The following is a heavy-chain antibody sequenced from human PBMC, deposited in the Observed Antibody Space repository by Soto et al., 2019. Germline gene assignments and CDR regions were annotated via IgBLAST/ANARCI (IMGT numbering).Heavy chain of an antibody. Sequence: EVQLLESGGGLVQPGGSLRLSCAASGFTFSSYAMSWVRQAPGKGLEWVSAISGSGGRTYYADSVKGRFTISRDNSKNTLYLQMNSLRAEDTAVYYCAKEVSGSVTTGRDYFNYWGQGTLVTVSS. CDR2: ISGSGGRT. D-gene: IGHD4-17*01. V-gene: IGHV3-23*01. CDR3: AKEVSGSVTTGRDYFNY. J-gene: IGHJ4*02. CDR1: GFTFSSYA.